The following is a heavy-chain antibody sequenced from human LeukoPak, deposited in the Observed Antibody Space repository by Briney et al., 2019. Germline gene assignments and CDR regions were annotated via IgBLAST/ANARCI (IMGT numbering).Heavy chain of an antibody. CDR3: ARAVGGDGSGSL. CDR1: GDSINTYY. J-gene: IGHJ4*02. V-gene: IGHV4-59*01. CDR2: IYYRVTS. D-gene: IGHD3-10*01. Sequence: PSETLSLTCTVSGDSINTYYWSWIRQPPGKGLEWIGYIYYRVTSDYNPSLKSRVTMSVDMSTSQISLKLSSVTAADTAVYYCARAVGGDGSGSLWGPGTLVAVSS.